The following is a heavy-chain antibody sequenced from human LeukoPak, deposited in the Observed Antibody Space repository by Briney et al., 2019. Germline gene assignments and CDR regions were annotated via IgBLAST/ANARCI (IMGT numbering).Heavy chain of an antibody. J-gene: IGHJ3*02. CDR2: IYGGGTT. CDR1: GSTVSTNY. CDR3: AREDPGHWSRRAFDI. Sequence: GGSLRLSCAVSGSTVSTNYMSWVRQAPGKGLEWVSVIYGGGTTYYADSVKGRFTISRDNSKNTLYLQMNSLRAEDTAVYYCAREDPGHWSRRAFDIWGQGTMVTVSS. V-gene: IGHV3-53*01. D-gene: IGHD2-8*02.